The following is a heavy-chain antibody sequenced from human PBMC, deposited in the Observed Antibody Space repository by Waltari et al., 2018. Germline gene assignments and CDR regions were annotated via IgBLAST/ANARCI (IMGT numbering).Heavy chain of an antibody. D-gene: IGHD3-22*01. CDR3: AKEPRATGYDSSGYYVY. CDR2: IYPGDSDT. J-gene: IGHJ4*02. V-gene: IGHV5-51*01. Sequence: EVQLVQSGAEVKKPGESLKISCKGSGYSFTSYWIGWVRQVPGKGLEWMGSIYPGDSDTRYSPSFQGEVTISADKSISTAYLQWSSLKASDTAVYYCAKEPRATGYDSSGYYVYWGQGTLVTVSS. CDR1: GYSFTSYW.